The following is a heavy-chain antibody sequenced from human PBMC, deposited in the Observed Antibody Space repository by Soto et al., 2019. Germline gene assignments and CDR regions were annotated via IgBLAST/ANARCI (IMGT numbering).Heavy chain of an antibody. V-gene: IGHV1-69*13. CDR2: IIPIFGTA. CDR3: ARVTQMDDYVWGTPLYYFDY. CDR1: GGTFSSYA. D-gene: IGHD3-16*01. Sequence: GASVKASCKASGGTFSSYAISWVRQAPGQGLEWMGGIIPIFGTANYAQKFQGRVTITADESTSTAYMELSSLRSEDTAVYYCARVTQMDDYVWGTPLYYFDYWGQGTLVTVSS. J-gene: IGHJ4*02.